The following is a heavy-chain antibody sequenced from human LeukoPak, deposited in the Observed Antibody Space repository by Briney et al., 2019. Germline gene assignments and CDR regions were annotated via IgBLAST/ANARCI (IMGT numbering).Heavy chain of an antibody. Sequence: SETLSLTCTVSGDSISGYYWTWIRQPPGKGLEWIGYIYYSGSINYNPALKSRLTISVDTSKNQFSLKLSSVTAADTAVYYCARLRGNYFPDYWGQGTLVTVSS. CDR3: ARLRGNYFPDY. V-gene: IGHV4-59*01. CDR2: IYYSGSI. D-gene: IGHD4-11*01. J-gene: IGHJ4*02. CDR1: GDSISGYY.